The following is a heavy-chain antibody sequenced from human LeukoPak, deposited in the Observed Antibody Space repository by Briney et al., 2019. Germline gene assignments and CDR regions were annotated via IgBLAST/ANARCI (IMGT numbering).Heavy chain of an antibody. CDR3: ARSPALYSSSWYDHYYYYYMDV. CDR1: GYTFTSYD. V-gene: IGHV1-8*03. Sequence: GASVKVSCKASGYTFTSYDINWVRQATGQGLEWMGWMNPNSGNTGYAQKFQGRVTITRNTSISTAYMELSSLRSEDTAVYYCARSPALYSSSWYDHYYYYYMDVWGKGTTVTVSS. D-gene: IGHD6-13*01. CDR2: MNPNSGNT. J-gene: IGHJ6*03.